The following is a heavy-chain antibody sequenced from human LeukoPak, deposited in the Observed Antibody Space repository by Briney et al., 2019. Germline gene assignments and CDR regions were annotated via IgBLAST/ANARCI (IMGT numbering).Heavy chain of an antibody. Sequence: SETLSLSCTVSGVSISSSSYYWGWLGQPPGMGLESFGSIYYSGSTYDNPSHKSRATISVDTSKNQFSLKQGFVAAAEPAVYSCARQSGGVPDYWGQGTLVTVSS. CDR1: GVSISSSSYY. CDR3: ARQSGGVPDY. D-gene: IGHD4-23*01. J-gene: IGHJ4*02. V-gene: IGHV4-39*01. CDR2: IYYSGST.